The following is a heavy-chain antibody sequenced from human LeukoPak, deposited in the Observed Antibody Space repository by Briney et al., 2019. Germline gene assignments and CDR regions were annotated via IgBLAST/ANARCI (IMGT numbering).Heavy chain of an antibody. Sequence: SETLSLTCTVSGGSISSGSYYWRWIRRPAGKGLEWIGHIYTSGSTNYNPSLKSRVTISVDTSKNQYSLKLSSVTAADTAVYYCARIYDFWNSDAFDIWGQGTMVTVSS. CDR1: GGSISSGSYY. D-gene: IGHD3-3*01. V-gene: IGHV4-61*09. CDR2: IYTSGST. J-gene: IGHJ3*02. CDR3: ARIYDFWNSDAFDI.